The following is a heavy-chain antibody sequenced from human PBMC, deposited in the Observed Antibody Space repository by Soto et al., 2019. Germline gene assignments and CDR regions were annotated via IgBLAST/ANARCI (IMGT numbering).Heavy chain of an antibody. CDR2: ISGSGGST. CDR3: AKDLTSCSSTTCYIFYYGLDV. J-gene: IGHJ6*02. D-gene: IGHD2-2*02. Sequence: GGSLRLSCAASGFTFSSYAMSWVRQAPGKGLEWVSAISGSGGSTYYADSVKGRFTISRDNSKNTLYLQMNSLRAEDTAVYYCAKDLTSCSSTTCYIFYYGLDVWGQGTTVTV. V-gene: IGHV3-23*01. CDR1: GFTFSSYA.